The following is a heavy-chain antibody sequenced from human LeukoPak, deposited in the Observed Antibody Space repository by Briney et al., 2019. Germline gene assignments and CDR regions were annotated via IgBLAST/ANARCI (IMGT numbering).Heavy chain of an antibody. V-gene: IGHV3-30*02. J-gene: IGHJ4*02. CDR1: GFTFSSYG. D-gene: IGHD2-2*01. CDR2: IRYDETTK. CDR3: ARVVPAADY. Sequence: PGGSLRLSCAASGFTFSSYGMHWVRQAPGKGLEWVTFIRYDETTKYYADSVKGRFTISRDNSKNTVYLQMNSLRAEDTAVYFCARVVPAADYWGQGTLVTVSS.